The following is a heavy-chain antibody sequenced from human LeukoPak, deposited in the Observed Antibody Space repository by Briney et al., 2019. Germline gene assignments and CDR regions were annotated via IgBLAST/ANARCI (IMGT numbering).Heavy chain of an antibody. D-gene: IGHD3-3*01. CDR3: ARARSVRDFLDAFDI. CDR2: ISSSSSYI. Sequence: GGSLRLSCVASGFTFSSYSMNWVRQAPGKGLEWVSSISSSSSYIYYADSVKGRFTISRDNAKNSLYLQMNSLRAEDTAVYYCARARSVRDFLDAFDIWGQGTMVTVSS. V-gene: IGHV3-21*01. J-gene: IGHJ3*02. CDR1: GFTFSSYS.